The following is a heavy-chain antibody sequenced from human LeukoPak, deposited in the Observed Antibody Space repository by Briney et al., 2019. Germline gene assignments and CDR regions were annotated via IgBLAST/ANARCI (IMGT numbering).Heavy chain of an antibody. V-gene: IGHV1-18*01. J-gene: IGHJ1*01. D-gene: IGHD3-10*01. CDR2: ISAYNGNT. CDR1: EYTFTSYD. Sequence: GASVKVSCKAAEYTFTSYDINWVRQAPGQGLEWMGWISAYNGNTNYAQKLQGRVTMTTDTSTSTAYMELRSLRSDDTAVYYCALGFGELLLYFQHWGQGTLVTVSS. CDR3: ALGFGELLLYFQH.